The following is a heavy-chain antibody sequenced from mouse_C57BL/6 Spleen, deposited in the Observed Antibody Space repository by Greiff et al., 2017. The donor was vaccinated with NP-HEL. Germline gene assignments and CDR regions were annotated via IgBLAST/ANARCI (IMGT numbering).Heavy chain of an antibody. Sequence: VQLQESGAELVRPGTSVKMSCKASGYTFTNYWIGWAKQRPGHGLEWIGDIYPGGGYTNYNEKFKGKATLTADKSSSTAYMQFSSLTSEDSAIYYCARRDYGNYAMDYWGQGTSVTVSS. CDR3: ARRDYGNYAMDY. CDR2: IYPGGGYT. D-gene: IGHD2-1*01. CDR1: GYTFTNYW. J-gene: IGHJ4*01. V-gene: IGHV1-63*01.